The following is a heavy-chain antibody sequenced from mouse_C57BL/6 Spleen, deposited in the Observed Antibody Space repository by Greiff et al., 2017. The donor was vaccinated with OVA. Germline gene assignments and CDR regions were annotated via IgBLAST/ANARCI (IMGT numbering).Heavy chain of an antibody. CDR2: IYPGSGST. Sequence: QVQLKQPGAELVKPGVSVKMSCKASGYTFTSYWITWVKQRPGQGLEWIGDIYPGSGSTNYNEKFKSKATLTVDTSSSTAYMQLSSLTSEDSAVYYCARRGDGYFAYWGQGTLVTVSA. D-gene: IGHD2-3*01. CDR3: ARRGDGYFAY. J-gene: IGHJ3*01. V-gene: IGHV1-55*01. CDR1: GYTFTSYW.